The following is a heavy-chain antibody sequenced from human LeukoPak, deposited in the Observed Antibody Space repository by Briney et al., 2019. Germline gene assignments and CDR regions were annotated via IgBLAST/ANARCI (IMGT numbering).Heavy chain of an antibody. D-gene: IGHD3-16*02. V-gene: IGHV7-4-1*02. CDR2: IHPSTGNP. Sequence: ASVKVSCKASGYSFTNYAMNWVRQAPGQGLEWMGWIHPSTGNPTYAQGFTGRFVFSLDTSVSTTYLQISSLKAEDTAVFCARAFQSLGGLSLPDYWGQGTLLTVSS. CDR1: GYSFTNYA. CDR3: ARAFQSLGGLSLPDY. J-gene: IGHJ4*02.